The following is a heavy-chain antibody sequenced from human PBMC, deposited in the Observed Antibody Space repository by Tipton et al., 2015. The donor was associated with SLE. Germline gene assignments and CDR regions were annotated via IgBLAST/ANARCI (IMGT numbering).Heavy chain of an antibody. D-gene: IGHD2-21*01. CDR3: ARGGAYCGGDCRSLFDY. J-gene: IGHJ4*02. V-gene: IGHV3-11*01. Sequence: SLRLSCAASGFTFSDYYMSWIRQAPGKGLEWVSYMSSSGSTIYYADSVKGRFTISRDNAKNSQYLQTNSLRVEDTAVYYCARGGAYCGGDCRSLFDYWGQGTPVTVSS. CDR1: GFTFSDYY. CDR2: MSSSGSTI.